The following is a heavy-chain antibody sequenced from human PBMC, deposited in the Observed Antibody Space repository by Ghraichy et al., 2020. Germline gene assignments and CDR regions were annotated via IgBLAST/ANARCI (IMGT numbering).Heavy chain of an antibody. Sequence: LSLTCAASGFTFSSYAMSWVRQAPGKGLEWVSAISGSGGSTYYADSVKGRFTISRDNSKNTLYLQMNSLRAEDTAVYYCAKGDVVVVGWFDPWGQGTLVTVSS. J-gene: IGHJ5*02. CDR1: GFTFSSYA. D-gene: IGHD2-15*01. CDR3: AKGDVVVVGWFDP. V-gene: IGHV3-23*01. CDR2: ISGSGGST.